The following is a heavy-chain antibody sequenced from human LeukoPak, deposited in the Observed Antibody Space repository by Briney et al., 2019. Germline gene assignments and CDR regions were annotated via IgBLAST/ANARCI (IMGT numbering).Heavy chain of an antibody. CDR1: GYTFSSYA. Sequence: SCKASGYTFSSYAMHWVRQAPGKGLEWVAVISYDGSNKYYADSVKGRFTISRDNSKNTLYLQMNSLRAEDTAVYYCAGGHATDYWGQGTLVTVSS. CDR3: AGGHATDY. J-gene: IGHJ4*02. V-gene: IGHV3-30*04. CDR2: ISYDGSNK.